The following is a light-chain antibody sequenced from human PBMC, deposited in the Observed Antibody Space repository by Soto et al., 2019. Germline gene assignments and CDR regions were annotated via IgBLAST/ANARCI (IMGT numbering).Light chain of an antibody. CDR1: QGIASS. V-gene: IGKV1-9*01. Sequence: DIHLTQSPSFLSASVGDRVTITCRASQGIASSLAWYQQKAGKAPKHLIYAASTLESGVPSRFSGSGPGTEFTLTISSLQPEDFAIYYCQQFNSYPLTFGGGTKVEIK. J-gene: IGKJ4*01. CDR3: QQFNSYPLT. CDR2: AAS.